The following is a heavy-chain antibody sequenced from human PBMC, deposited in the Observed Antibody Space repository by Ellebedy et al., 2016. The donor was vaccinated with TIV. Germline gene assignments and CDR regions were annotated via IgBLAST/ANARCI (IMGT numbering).Heavy chain of an antibody. CDR2: ITESGGNT. CDR3: ARDPVGVGPAFDV. CDR1: GLTFSSHA. D-gene: IGHD4-23*01. J-gene: IGHJ3*01. V-gene: IGHV3-23*01. Sequence: GESLKISCAASGLTFSSHAMSWVRQAPGKGLEWVSSITESGGNTYYADSVKDRFTISRDNSKDTLFLKMNSLRAEDTAIYFCARDPVGVGPAFDVWGQGTMVTVSS.